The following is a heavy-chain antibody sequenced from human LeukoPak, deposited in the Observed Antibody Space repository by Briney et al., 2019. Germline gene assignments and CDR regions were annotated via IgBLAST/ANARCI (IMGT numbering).Heavy chain of an antibody. CDR2: IHYTGGT. V-gene: IGHV4-34*01. CDR1: GGSISGYY. D-gene: IGHD3-9*01. Sequence: PSETLSLTCAVYGGSISGYYWSCIRHPPGKGLEWVGEIHYTGGTSYNPSLKSRATISIDTSKNQLSLKLSSVTAADTAVYYCARGNILSGYCFDFLGQGALVTVSS. J-gene: IGHJ4*02. CDR3: ARGNILSGYCFDF.